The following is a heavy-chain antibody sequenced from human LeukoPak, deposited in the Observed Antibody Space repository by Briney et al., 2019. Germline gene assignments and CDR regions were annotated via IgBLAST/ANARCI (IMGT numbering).Heavy chain of an antibody. Sequence: ASVKVSCKASGYTFTSYDINWVRQATGQGLEWMGWMNPNSGNTGYAQKFQGRVTMTRNTSISTAYMELSSLRSEDTAVYYCARVVMPYYGMDVWGQGTTVTVSS. D-gene: IGHD2-2*01. CDR2: MNPNSGNT. CDR1: GYTFTSYD. V-gene: IGHV1-8*01. CDR3: ARVVMPYYGMDV. J-gene: IGHJ6*02.